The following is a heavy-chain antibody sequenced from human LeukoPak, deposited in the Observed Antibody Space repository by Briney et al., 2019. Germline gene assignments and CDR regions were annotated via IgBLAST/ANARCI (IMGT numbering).Heavy chain of an antibody. CDR3: ARERYDFWSGSTAGYFDY. Sequence: GGSLRLSCAASGFTFSSYAMHWVRQPPGKGLEWVAVISYDGSNKYYADSVKGRFTISRDNSKNTLYLQMNSLRAEDTAVYYCARERYDFWSGSTAGYFDYWGQGTLVTVSS. V-gene: IGHV3-30-3*01. CDR1: GFTFSSYA. D-gene: IGHD3-3*01. CDR2: ISYDGSNK. J-gene: IGHJ4*02.